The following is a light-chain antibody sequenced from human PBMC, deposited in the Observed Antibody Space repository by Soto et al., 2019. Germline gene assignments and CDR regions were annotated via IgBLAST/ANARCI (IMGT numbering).Light chain of an antibody. CDR2: GAS. Sequence: EIVLTQSPGTLSLSPGERATLSCRASQSVSSSYLAWYQQKPGQAPRLLIFGASRRATGIPDRFSGSGSGTNFTLTISRLGPEDFAVYYCQQYGKLPRTFGQGTKVEIK. J-gene: IGKJ1*01. CDR1: QSVSSSY. V-gene: IGKV3-20*01. CDR3: QQYGKLPRT.